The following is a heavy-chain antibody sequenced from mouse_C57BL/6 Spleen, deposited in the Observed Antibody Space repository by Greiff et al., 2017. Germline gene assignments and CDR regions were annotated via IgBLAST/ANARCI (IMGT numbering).Heavy chain of an antibody. J-gene: IGHJ4*01. CDR1: GYAFSSYW. V-gene: IGHV1-80*01. D-gene: IGHD1-1*01. Sequence: QVQLQQSGAELVKPGASVKISCKASGYAFSSYWMNWVKQRPGKGLEWIGQIYPGDGDTNYNGKFKGKATLTADKSSSTAYMQLSSLTSADSAVYFCARWGELLRYDYAMDDWGQGTSVTVSS. CDR3: ARWGELLRYDYAMDD. CDR2: IYPGDGDT.